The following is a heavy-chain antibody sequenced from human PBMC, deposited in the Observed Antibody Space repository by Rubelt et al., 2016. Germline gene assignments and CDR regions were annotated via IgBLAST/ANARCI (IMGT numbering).Heavy chain of an antibody. CDR1: SSYG. D-gene: IGHD6-19*01. CDR3: AASGGWIFDY. V-gene: IGHV3-30*03. J-gene: IGHJ4*02. Sequence: SSYGMHWVRQAPGKGLEWVAVISYDGSNKYYADSVKGRFTISRDNSKNTLYLQMNSLRAEDTAVYYCAASGGWIFDYWGQGALLTVSS. CDR2: ISYDGSNK.